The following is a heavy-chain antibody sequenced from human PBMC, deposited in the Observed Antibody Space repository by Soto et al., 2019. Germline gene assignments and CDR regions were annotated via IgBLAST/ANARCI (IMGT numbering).Heavy chain of an antibody. V-gene: IGHV4-59*01. CDR3: ARSVAVPGAHIDY. J-gene: IGHJ4*02. CDR2: VYYTGST. D-gene: IGHD6-19*01. CDR1: GDSFSSYY. Sequence: LSLTCSVSGDSFSSYYWNWIRQTPGKGLEWLGYVYYTGSTNYSPSLRSRVSISVDTSKNEFSLRLSSVTAADTAVYFCARSVAVPGAHIDYWGQGTQVTVSS.